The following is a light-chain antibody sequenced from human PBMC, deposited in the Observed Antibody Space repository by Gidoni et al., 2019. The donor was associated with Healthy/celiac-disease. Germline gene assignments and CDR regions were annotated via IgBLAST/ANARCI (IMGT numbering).Light chain of an antibody. CDR3: QQYGSSRWT. CDR1: QSVSSSH. J-gene: IGKJ1*01. CDR2: GES. Sequence: EIVLTQSPGTLSLSPGARATLSCRASQSVSSSHLAWYQQKPGQAPRLLIYGESSRATGIPDRFSGSGSGTDFTLTISRLEPEDFAVYYCQQYGSSRWTFGQXTKVEIK. V-gene: IGKV3-20*01.